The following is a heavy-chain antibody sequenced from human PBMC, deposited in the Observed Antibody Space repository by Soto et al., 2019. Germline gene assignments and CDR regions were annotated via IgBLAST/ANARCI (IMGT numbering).Heavy chain of an antibody. J-gene: IGHJ4*02. V-gene: IGHV1-18*01. CDR1: GYTFTSYG. D-gene: IGHD5-12*01. CDR3: ARDSGYGSFDY. CDR2: ISAYNDNT. Sequence: ASVKVSCKASGYTFTSYGISWVRQAPGQRLEWIGWISAYNDNTNYAQKLQGRVTMTTDTYTSTAYMELRSLRSDDTAVYYCARDSGYGSFDYWGQGTLVTVSS.